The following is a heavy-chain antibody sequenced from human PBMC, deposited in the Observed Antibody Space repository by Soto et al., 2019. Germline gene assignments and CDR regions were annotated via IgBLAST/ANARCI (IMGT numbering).Heavy chain of an antibody. CDR3: ARDLPPVDY. Sequence: ASVKVCCKVSGYTLTELSMHWVRQAPGQGLEWMGWISAYNGNTNYAQNLQGRVTMTTDTSTSTAYMELRSLRSDDTAVYYCARDLPPVDYWGQGTLVTVSS. J-gene: IGHJ4*02. V-gene: IGHV1-18*01. CDR2: ISAYNGNT. CDR1: GYTLTELS.